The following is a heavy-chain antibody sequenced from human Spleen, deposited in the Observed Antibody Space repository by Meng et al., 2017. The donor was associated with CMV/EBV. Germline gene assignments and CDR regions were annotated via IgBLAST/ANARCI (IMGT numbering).Heavy chain of an antibody. D-gene: IGHD6-13*01. Sequence: GGSLRLSCAASGFTFSNFAIHWVRQAPGKGLEWVSVVSSGSSKTYYADSVKGRFTISRDNSKNTLYLQMNSLRAEDTAVYYCARDLGSSSDYWGQGTLVTVSS. V-gene: IGHV3-NL1*01. CDR2: VSSGSSKT. CDR3: ARDLGSSSDY. J-gene: IGHJ4*02. CDR1: GFTFSNFA.